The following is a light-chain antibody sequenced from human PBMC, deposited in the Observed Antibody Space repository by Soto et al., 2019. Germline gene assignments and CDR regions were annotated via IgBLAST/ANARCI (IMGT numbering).Light chain of an antibody. CDR2: RNN. Sequence: QSVLTQPPSASGTPGQRVTISCSGSSSNIGSNYVYWYQQLPGTVPKLLIYRNNQRPSGVRDRFSGSKSGTSASLAISGLRSGDEADYYCAAWDTPLSVVVFGGGTKLTVL. J-gene: IGLJ2*01. CDR3: AAWDTPLSVVV. V-gene: IGLV1-47*01. CDR1: SSNIGSNY.